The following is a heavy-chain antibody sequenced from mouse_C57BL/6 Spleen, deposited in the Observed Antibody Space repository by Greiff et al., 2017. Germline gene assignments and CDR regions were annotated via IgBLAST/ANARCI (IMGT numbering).Heavy chain of an antibody. V-gene: IGHV1-52*01. D-gene: IGHD2-4*01. CDR2: IDPSDSET. Sequence: QVQLQQPGAELVRPGSSVKLSCKASGYTFTSYWMHWVKQRPIQGLEWIGNIDPSDSETHYNQKFKDKATLTADQSSSTAYMPLSSLTSEDSAVYCCARGEYDYETGYWGQGTTLTVSS. J-gene: IGHJ2*01. CDR3: ARGEYDYETGY. CDR1: GYTFTSYW.